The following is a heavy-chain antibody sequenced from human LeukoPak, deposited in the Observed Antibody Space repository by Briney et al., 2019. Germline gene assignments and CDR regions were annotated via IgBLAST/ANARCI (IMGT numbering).Heavy chain of an antibody. CDR3: ARDGQWLGSYFDY. Sequence: GRSLRLSCAASGFTFSSYGMHWVRQAPGKGLEWVAVIWYDGSNKYYADSVKGRFTISRDNSKNTLYLQMNSLRAEDTAVYYCARDGQWLGSYFDYWGQGTLVTVSS. V-gene: IGHV3-33*01. CDR1: GFTFSSYG. J-gene: IGHJ4*02. D-gene: IGHD6-19*01. CDR2: IWYDGSNK.